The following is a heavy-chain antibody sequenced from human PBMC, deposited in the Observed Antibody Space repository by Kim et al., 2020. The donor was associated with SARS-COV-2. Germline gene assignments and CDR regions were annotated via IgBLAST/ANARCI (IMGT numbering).Heavy chain of an antibody. CDR2: IIPILGIA. CDR1: GGTFSSYT. J-gene: IGHJ4*02. D-gene: IGHD6-13*01. CDR3: ARDRGAWAAAGLLDY. V-gene: IGHV1-69*04. Sequence: SVKVSCKASGGTFSSYTISWVRQAPGQGLEWMGRIIPILGIANYAQKFQGRVTITADKSTSTAYMELSSLRSEDTAVYYCARDRGAWAAAGLLDYWGQGTLVTVSS.